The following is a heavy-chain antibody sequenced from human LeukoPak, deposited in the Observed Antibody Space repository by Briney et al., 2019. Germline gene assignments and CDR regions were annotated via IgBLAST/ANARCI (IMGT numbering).Heavy chain of an antibody. CDR3: AKDRAASQDWVEFDP. D-gene: IGHD3/OR15-3a*01. CDR2: IRDSGEA. V-gene: IGHV3-66*03. Sequence: GGSLRLSCAVSGLRVGDYYISWVRQAPGKGLEWVGLIRDSGEAFYADFARGRFDISRDESENTLYLQMNSLRVEDTAVYFCAKDRAASQDWVEFDPWGQGTPVIVSS. J-gene: IGHJ5*02. CDR1: GLRVGDYY.